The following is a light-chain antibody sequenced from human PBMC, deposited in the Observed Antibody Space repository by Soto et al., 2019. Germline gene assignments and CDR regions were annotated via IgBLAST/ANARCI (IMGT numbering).Light chain of an antibody. Sequence: SPGQSITISCTGTSSDIGGSKYVSWYQQHPGKAPKLMIYEVTYRPSGVSARFSGSKSGNTASLTVSGLQAEDEADYYCSSYTSSGTLYVFGTGTKVTVL. CDR3: SSYTSSGTLYV. CDR2: EVT. CDR1: SSDIGGSKY. J-gene: IGLJ1*01. V-gene: IGLV2-14*01.